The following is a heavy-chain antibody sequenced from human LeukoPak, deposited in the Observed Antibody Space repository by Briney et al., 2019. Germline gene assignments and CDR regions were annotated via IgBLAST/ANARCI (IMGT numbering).Heavy chain of an antibody. V-gene: IGHV1-2*06. CDR3: ARELARSGSYYSDY. CDR2: INPNSGGT. J-gene: IGHJ4*02. D-gene: IGHD1-26*01. Sequence: ASVKVSCKASGYTFTGYYMHWVRQAPGQGLEWMGRINPNSGGTNYAQKFQGRVTMTRDTSISTAYMELSRLRSDDTAVYYCARELARSGSYYSDYWGQGTLVTVSS. CDR1: GYTFTGYY.